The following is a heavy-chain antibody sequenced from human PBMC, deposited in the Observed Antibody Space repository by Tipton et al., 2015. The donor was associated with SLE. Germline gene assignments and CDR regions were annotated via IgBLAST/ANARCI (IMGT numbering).Heavy chain of an antibody. V-gene: IGHV3-30*04. D-gene: IGHD6-13*01. J-gene: IGHJ3*02. Sequence: SLRLSCAASGFSFNTYAVHWVRQAPGKGLEWLAVISSDGRTKYYADSVKGRFTISRDNSKNTLYLQMNSLRVEDTAVYYCAAQRLVRGDAFHIWGPGTLVTVSS. CDR3: AAQRLVRGDAFHI. CDR2: ISSDGRTK. CDR1: GFSFNTYA.